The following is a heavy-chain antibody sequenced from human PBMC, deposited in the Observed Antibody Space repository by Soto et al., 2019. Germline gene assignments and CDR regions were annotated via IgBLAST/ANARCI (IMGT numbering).Heavy chain of an antibody. CDR1: GGTFSSYT. D-gene: IGHD3-9*01. J-gene: IGHJ6*03. Sequence: SVKVSCKASGGTFSSYTISWVRQAPGQGLEWMGRIIPILGIANYAQKFQGRVTITADKSTSTAYMELSSLRSEDTAVYYCARNNFYDILTGYYSLYYYYMDAWGKGTTVTVSS. CDR3: ARNNFYDILTGYYSLYYYYMDA. V-gene: IGHV1-69*02. CDR2: IIPILGIA.